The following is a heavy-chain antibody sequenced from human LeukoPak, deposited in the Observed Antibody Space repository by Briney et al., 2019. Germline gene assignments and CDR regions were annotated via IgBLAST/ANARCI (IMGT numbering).Heavy chain of an antibody. CDR3: ARGGLRYFDWFLLTDY. CDR2: INPNSGGT. CDR1: GYTFTGYY. V-gene: IGHV1-2*02. J-gene: IGHJ4*02. D-gene: IGHD3-9*01. Sequence: GSVKVSCKAFGYTFTGYYMHWVRQAPGQGLEWMGWINPNSGGTNYAQKFQGRVTMTRDTSISTAYMELSRLRSDDTAVYYCARGGLRYFDWFLLTDYWGQGTLVTVSS.